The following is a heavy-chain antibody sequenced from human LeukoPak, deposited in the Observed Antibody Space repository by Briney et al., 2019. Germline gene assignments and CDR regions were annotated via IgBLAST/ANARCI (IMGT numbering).Heavy chain of an antibody. CDR3: SNWVEGARPSLDY. D-gene: IGHD6-6*01. CDR1: GFTFRSYA. Sequence: GGSLRLFCAASGFTFRSYAMAWVRQASGTGLGWVSAISNSGRNTYYADSVKGRFTISRDNSKNTLYLEMNSLRAEDTAVYYCSNWVEGARPSLDYRGQGALVTVSS. J-gene: IGHJ4*02. V-gene: IGHV3-23*01. CDR2: ISNSGRNT.